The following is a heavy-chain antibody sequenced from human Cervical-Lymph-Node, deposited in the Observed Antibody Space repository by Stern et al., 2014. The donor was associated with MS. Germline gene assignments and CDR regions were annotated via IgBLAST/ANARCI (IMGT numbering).Heavy chain of an antibody. CDR2: VTWSSGSI. D-gene: IGHD4-23*01. J-gene: IGHJ4*01. CDR3: AKDDGGNFFPLDY. CDR1: GFTFDDYA. Sequence: EVQLVESGGGLVPPGRSLRLSCAASGFTFDDYAMHWVRQAPGKGLEWVSGVTWSSGSIGYADSVKGRFTMTSDNAKNYLYLQMNSLRAEDSALYYCAKDDGGNFFPLDYWGHGTLVTVSS. V-gene: IGHV3-9*01.